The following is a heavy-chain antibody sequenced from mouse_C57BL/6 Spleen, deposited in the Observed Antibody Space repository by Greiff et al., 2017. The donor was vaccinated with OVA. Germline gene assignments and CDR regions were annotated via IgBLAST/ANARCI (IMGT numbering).Heavy chain of an antibody. Sequence: EVQLVESGGGLVKPGGSLKLSCAASGFTFSDYGMHWVRQAPEKGLEWVAYISSGSSTIYYADTVKGRFTISRDNAKNTLFLQMTSLRSEDTAMXYCARGDGYYLAAYWGQGTLVTVSA. CDR2: ISSGSSTI. D-gene: IGHD2-3*01. CDR1: GFTFSDYG. CDR3: ARGDGYYLAAY. J-gene: IGHJ3*01. V-gene: IGHV5-17*01.